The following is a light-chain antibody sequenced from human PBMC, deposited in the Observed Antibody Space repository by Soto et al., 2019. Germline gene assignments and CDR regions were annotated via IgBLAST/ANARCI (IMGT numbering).Light chain of an antibody. V-gene: IGLV2-14*01. J-gene: IGLJ3*02. CDR3: CSYAGSSWV. CDR1: SSDVGGYNY. Sequence: QSALTQPASVSGSPGQSITISCTGTSSDVGGYNYVSWYQHHPGKAPKLIIYEVTNRPSGVSNRFSGSKSGNTASLTISGLQAEDEADYYCCSYAGSSWVFGGGTKLTVL. CDR2: EVT.